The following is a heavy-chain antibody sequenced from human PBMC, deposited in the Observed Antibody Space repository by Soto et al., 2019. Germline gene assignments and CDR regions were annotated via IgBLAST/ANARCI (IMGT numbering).Heavy chain of an antibody. CDR2: IWYDGSNK. J-gene: IGHJ3*02. CDR3: ARDGVVVPAGIKISWGRDDAFDI. Sequence: QVQLVESGGGVVQPGRSLRLSCAASGFTFSSYGMHWVRQAPGKGLEWVAVIWYDGSNKYYADSVKGRFTISRDNSKNTLYRQMNSLRAVDTAVYYCARDGVVVPAGIKISWGRDDAFDIWGQGTMVTVSS. CDR1: GFTFSSYG. D-gene: IGHD2-2*01. V-gene: IGHV3-33*01.